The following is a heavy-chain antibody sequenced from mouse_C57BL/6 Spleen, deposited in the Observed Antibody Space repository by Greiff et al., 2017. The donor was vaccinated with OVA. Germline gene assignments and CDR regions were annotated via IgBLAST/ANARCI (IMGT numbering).Heavy chain of an antibody. Sequence: QVQLQQPGAELVMPGASVKLSCKASGYTFTSYWMHWVKQRPGQGLEWIGEIDPSDSYTNYNQKFKGKSTLTVDKSSSTAYMQLSSLTSEDSAVYYCASRNYYGSSFSYWYFDVWGTGTTVTVSS. CDR1: GYTFTSYW. CDR3: ASRNYYGSSFSYWYFDV. V-gene: IGHV1-69*01. CDR2: IDPSDSYT. J-gene: IGHJ1*03. D-gene: IGHD1-1*01.